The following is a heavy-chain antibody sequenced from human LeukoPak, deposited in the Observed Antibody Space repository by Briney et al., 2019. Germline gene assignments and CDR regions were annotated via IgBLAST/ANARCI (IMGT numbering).Heavy chain of an antibody. D-gene: IGHD6-13*01. Sequence: ASVKVSCKASGYTFTGYYMHWVRQAPGQGLEWMGWINPNSGGTNYAQKFQGRVTTTRDTSISTAYMELSRLRSDDTAVYYCARDPSIAAGVRLGLDWGQGTLVTVSS. V-gene: IGHV1-2*02. CDR3: ARDPSIAAGVRLGLD. CDR1: GYTFTGYY. CDR2: INPNSGGT. J-gene: IGHJ4*02.